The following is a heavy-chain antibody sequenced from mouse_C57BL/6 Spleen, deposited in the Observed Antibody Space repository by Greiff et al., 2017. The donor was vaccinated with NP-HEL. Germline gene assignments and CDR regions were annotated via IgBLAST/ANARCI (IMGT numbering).Heavy chain of an antibody. CDR3: ARRVATGYFDV. J-gene: IGHJ1*03. D-gene: IGHD1-1*02. V-gene: IGHV5-17*01. CDR1: GFTFSDYG. Sequence: DVKLVESGGGLVKPGGSLKLSCAASGFTFSDYGMHWVRQAPEKGLEWVAYISSGSSTIYYADTVKGRFTISRDNAKNTLFLQMTSLRSEDTAMYYCARRVATGYFDVWGTVTTVTVSS. CDR2: ISSGSSTI.